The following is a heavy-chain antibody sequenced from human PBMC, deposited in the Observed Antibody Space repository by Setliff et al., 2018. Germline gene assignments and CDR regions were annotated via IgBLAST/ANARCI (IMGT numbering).Heavy chain of an antibody. D-gene: IGHD1-26*01. CDR2: MYSGGNT. CDR3: GRVFPMVGATERRAFDI. Sequence: SETLSLTCTVSGGRISGSNHYWGWVRQPPGKGLEWIGSMYSGGNTYYNPSLKSRATISIDTSKNQFSLKLNSVTAADTAVYYCGRVFPMVGATERRAFDIWGQGTVVTVSS. V-gene: IGHV4-39*07. J-gene: IGHJ3*02. CDR1: GGRISGSNHY.